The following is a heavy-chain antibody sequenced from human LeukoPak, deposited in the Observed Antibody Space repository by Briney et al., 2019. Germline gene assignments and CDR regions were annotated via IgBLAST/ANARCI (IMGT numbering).Heavy chain of an antibody. CDR1: GFTFSSYG. CDR2: ISYDGSNK. CDR3: AKSYYGSGSYYWREYYFDY. Sequence: RSGGSLRLSCAASGFTFSSYGMHWVRQAPGKGLEWVAVISYDGSNKYYADSVKGRFTISRDNSKNTLYLQMNSLRAEDTAVYYCAKSYYGSGSYYWREYYFDYWGQGTLVTVSS. J-gene: IGHJ4*02. D-gene: IGHD3-10*01. V-gene: IGHV3-30*18.